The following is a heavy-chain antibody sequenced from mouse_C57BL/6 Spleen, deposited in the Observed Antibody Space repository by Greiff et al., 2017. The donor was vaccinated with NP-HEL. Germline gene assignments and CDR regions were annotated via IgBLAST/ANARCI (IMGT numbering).Heavy chain of an antibody. CDR3: ARSVTTVVEDY. CDR2: INPSTGGT. V-gene: IGHV1-42*01. D-gene: IGHD1-1*01. CDR1: GYSFTGYY. Sequence: VQLQQSGPELVKPGASVKISCKASGYSFTGYYMNWVKQSPEKSLEWIGEINPSTGGTTYNQKFKAKATLTVDKSSSTAYMQLKSLTSEDSAVYYCARSVTTVVEDYWGQGTTLTVSS. J-gene: IGHJ2*01.